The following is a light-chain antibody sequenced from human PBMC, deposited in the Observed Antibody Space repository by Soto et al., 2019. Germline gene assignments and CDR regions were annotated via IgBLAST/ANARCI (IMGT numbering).Light chain of an antibody. CDR3: QAWDSGTVV. Sequence: SSELTQPPSVSVSPGQTANITCSGNTLGSKFVFWYQQKAGQSPMVVIYEDTKRPSGIPERFSGSNSGNTATLTIGGTQAMDEADFYCQAWDSGTVVFGGGTKLTVL. CDR1: TLGSKF. J-gene: IGLJ2*01. V-gene: IGLV3-1*01. CDR2: EDT.